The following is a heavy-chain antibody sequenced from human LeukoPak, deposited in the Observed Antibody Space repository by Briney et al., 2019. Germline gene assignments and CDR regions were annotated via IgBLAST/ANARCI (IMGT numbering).Heavy chain of an antibody. CDR1: GGSISSYY. J-gene: IGHJ4*02. CDR2: IYYSGST. V-gene: IGHV4-59*01. D-gene: IGHD5-12*01. Sequence: SETLSLTCTVSGGSISSYYWSWIRQPPGKGLEWIGYIYYSGSTSYNPSLKSRVTISVDTSKNQFSLKLSSVIAAGTAVYYCARESRSGYDPGTFDYWGQGTLVTVSS. CDR3: ARESRSGYDPGTFDY.